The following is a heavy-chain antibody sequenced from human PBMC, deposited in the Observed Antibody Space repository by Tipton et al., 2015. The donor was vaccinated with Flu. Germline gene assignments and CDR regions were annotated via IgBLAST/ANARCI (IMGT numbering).Heavy chain of an antibody. CDR2: INQDGSVK. CDR1: GFTSSSYW. D-gene: IGHD2-21*01. J-gene: IGHJ4*02. V-gene: IGHV3-7*03. CDR3: ARQIGGGDCY. Sequence: SLRLSCAASGFTSSSYWMTWVRQAPGKGLEWVANINQDGSVKYYVDSVKGRFTISRDNAKNSLYLQMNSLRAEDTAAYYCARQIGGGDCYWGQGTLVTVSS.